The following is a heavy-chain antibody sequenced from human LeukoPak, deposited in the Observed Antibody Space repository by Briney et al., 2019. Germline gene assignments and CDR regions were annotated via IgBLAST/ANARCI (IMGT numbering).Heavy chain of an antibody. CDR3: ARRLYYYDSRGYQYYFDY. Sequence: PGGSLRLSCAASGFTFSSYWMSWVRQAPGKGLEWVSGINWNGGSTGYADSVKGRFTISRDNAKNSLFLQMNSLRAEDTALYYCARRLYYYDSRGYQYYFDYWGQGTLVTVSS. V-gene: IGHV3-20*04. CDR2: INWNGGST. J-gene: IGHJ4*02. CDR1: GFTFSSYW. D-gene: IGHD3-22*01.